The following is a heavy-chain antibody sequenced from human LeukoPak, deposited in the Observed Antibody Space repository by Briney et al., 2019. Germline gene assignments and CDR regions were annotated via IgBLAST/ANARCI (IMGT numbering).Heavy chain of an antibody. V-gene: IGHV4-34*01. J-gene: IGHJ6*03. D-gene: IGHD2-2*01. CDR1: GGSFSGYY. CDR3: ARGRCSSTSCYGGGPYYMDV. Sequence: SETLSLTCAVYGGSFSGYYWGWIRQPPGKGLEWIGSIYYSGSTYYNPSLKSRVAISVDTSKNQFSLKLTSVTAADTAVYYCARGRCSSTSCYGGGPYYMDVWGKGTTVTVSS. CDR2: IYYSGST.